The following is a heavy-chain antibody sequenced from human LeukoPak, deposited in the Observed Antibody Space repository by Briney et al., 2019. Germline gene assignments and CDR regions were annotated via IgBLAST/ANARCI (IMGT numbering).Heavy chain of an antibody. CDR1: GFTFSDYY. Sequence: GGSLRLSCAASGFTFSDYYMSWIRQAPGKGLEWVSYTSSSGSTIYYADSVKGRFTISRDNAKNSLYLQMNSLRAEDTAVYYCARARPILTGYYYFDYWGQGTLVTVSS. J-gene: IGHJ4*02. CDR2: TSSSGSTI. V-gene: IGHV3-11*04. CDR3: ARARPILTGYYYFDY. D-gene: IGHD3-9*01.